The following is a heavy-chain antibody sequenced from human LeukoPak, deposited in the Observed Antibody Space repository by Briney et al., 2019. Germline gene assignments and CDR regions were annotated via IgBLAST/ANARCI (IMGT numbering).Heavy chain of an antibody. CDR3: ARDRVIVGPSDGFDI. CDR2: ISPNSGGT. D-gene: IGHD3-22*01. CDR1: GYTFTGYY. V-gene: IGHV1-2*02. Sequence: GASVKVSCKASGYTFTGYYVNWVRQARGQGLEWMGWISPNSGGTNYAQEFQGRVTMSRDTSISTAYMELSRLRSDDTALYYCARDRVIVGPSDGFDIWGQGTMVTVSS. J-gene: IGHJ3*02.